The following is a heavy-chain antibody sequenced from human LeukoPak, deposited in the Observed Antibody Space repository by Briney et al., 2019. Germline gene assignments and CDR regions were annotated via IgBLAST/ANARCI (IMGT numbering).Heavy chain of an antibody. D-gene: IGHD3-3*01. CDR2: ISGSGGST. CDR3: AKPSYDFGSRYYFDY. V-gene: IGHV3-23*01. J-gene: IGHJ4*02. CDR1: GFTFSSYA. Sequence: PGGSLRLSCSASGFTFSSYAMHWVRQVPGKGLEWVSGISGSGGSTYYADSVKGRFTISRDNSKNTLYLQMNSLRAEDTAVYYCAKPSYDFGSRYYFDYWGQGTLVTVSS.